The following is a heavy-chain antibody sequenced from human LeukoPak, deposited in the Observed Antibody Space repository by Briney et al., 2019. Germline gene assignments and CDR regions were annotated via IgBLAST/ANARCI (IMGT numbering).Heavy chain of an antibody. CDR1: GGSISSYY. J-gene: IGHJ4*02. D-gene: IGHD3-22*01. CDR3: ARVNDSSGYLYFDY. V-gene: IGHV4-59*01. CDR2: IYHSGST. Sequence: PSETLSLTCTVSGGSISSYYWSWIRQPPGKGLEWIGYIYHSGSTSYNPSLRSRVTISVDTSKNQFSLKLTSVTAADTAVYYCARVNDSSGYLYFDYWGQGTLVTVSS.